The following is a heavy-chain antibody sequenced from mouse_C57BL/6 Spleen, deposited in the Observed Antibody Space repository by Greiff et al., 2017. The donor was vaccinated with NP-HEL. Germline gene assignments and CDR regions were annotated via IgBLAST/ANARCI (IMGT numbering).Heavy chain of an antibody. CDR1: GFTFSSYA. J-gene: IGHJ3*01. D-gene: IGHD2-5*01. CDR2: ISDGGSYT. CDR3: ARGDYSTFAY. Sequence: EVKLVESGGGLVKPGGSLKLSCAASGFTFSSYAMSWVRQTPEKRLEWVATISDGGSYTYYPDNVKGRFTISRDNAKNNLYLQMSHLKSEDTAMYYCARGDYSTFAYWGQGTLVTVSA. V-gene: IGHV5-4*03.